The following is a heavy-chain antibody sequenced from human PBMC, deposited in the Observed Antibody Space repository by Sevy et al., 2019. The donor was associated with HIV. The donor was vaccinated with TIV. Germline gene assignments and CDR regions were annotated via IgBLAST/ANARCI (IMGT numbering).Heavy chain of an antibody. V-gene: IGHV3-23*01. J-gene: IGHJ4*02. CDR1: GFTFTNYG. Sequence: GGSLRLSCAASGFTFTNYGMHWVRQAPGKGLEWVSGISNSGANTYYADSVRGRFTVSRDNSKNTVYLQWNSLRAEDTAIYYCAKEWTLLSDWYGEFDYWGQGTLGTVSS. CDR3: AKEWTLLSDWYGEFDY. CDR2: ISNSGANT. D-gene: IGHD6-19*01.